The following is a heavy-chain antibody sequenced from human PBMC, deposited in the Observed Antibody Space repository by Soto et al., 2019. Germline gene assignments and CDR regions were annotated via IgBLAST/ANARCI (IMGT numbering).Heavy chain of an antibody. CDR2: IYWDDDK. CDR1: GFSLSSPAVG. CDR3: AHGSGWLSDY. V-gene: IGHV2-5*02. J-gene: IGHJ4*02. D-gene: IGHD6-19*01. Sequence: QITLKESGPTLVKPTQTLTLTCTFSGFSLSSPAVGVNWIRQPPGKALEWLALIYWDDDKQYSPSLRSRLTITKHTSKIQVVLTMTNMDPVDTATYYCAHGSGWLSDYWGQGTLVTVSS.